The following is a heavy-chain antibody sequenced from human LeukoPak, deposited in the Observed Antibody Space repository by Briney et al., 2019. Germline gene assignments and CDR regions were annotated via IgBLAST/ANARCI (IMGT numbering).Heavy chain of an antibody. CDR3: ARESGGIFGSSCDY. D-gene: IGHD2/OR15-2a*01. J-gene: IGHJ4*02. CDR2: ISAYNGDT. CDR1: GYTFTSYG. V-gene: IGHV1-18*01. Sequence: ASVNVSCKASGYTFTSYGINWVRQAPGQGLEWMGWISAYNGDTNYAQKLQGRVTMTTDTSTSTAYMELRSLRSDDTAVYYCARESGGIFGSSCDYWGQGTLVTVSS.